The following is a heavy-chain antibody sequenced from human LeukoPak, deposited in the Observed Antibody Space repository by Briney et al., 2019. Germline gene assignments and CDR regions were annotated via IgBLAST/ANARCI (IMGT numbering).Heavy chain of an antibody. CDR3: TRLDLSGSDY. Sequence: ASVKVSCKTSGYTFSSYDITWVRQAPGQGLEWMGWISTYSGNTNYAQNLQGRVTMTTDTSTSTAYMELMSLSSDDTAMYYCTRLDLSGSDYWGQGTLVTVSS. CDR1: GYTFSSYD. V-gene: IGHV1-18*01. CDR2: ISTYSGNT. D-gene: IGHD6-19*01. J-gene: IGHJ4*02.